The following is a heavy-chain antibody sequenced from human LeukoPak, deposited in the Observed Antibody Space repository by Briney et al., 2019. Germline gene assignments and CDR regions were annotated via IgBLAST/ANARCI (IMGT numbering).Heavy chain of an antibody. D-gene: IGHD2-2*01. CDR3: AKPRDCSSTSCCFDY. CDR2: ISGSGGST. CDR1: GFTFSSYA. J-gene: IGHJ4*02. V-gene: IGHV3-23*01. Sequence: GGSLRLSCAASGFTFSSYAMSWVRQAPGKGLEWVSAISGSGGSTYYADSVKGRFTISRDNSKNTLYLQMNSLRAEDTAVYYCAKPRDCSSTSCCFDYWGQGALVTVSS.